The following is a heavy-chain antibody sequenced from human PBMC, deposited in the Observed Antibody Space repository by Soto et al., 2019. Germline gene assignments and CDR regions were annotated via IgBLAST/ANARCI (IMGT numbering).Heavy chain of an antibody. CDR3: AKEATENYYDSSGYYY. J-gene: IGHJ4*02. CDR1: GFTFSTYA. V-gene: IGHV3-23*01. Sequence: VQLLESGGGLVQSGGSLRLACAASGFTFSTYAMSWVRQAPGKGLEWDSGISAIGGSTHYADSVKGRFTISRDNSKNTLYLQMNSLRVEDTAVYYCAKEATENYYDSSGYYYWGQGTLVTVSS. CDR2: ISAIGGST. D-gene: IGHD3-22*01.